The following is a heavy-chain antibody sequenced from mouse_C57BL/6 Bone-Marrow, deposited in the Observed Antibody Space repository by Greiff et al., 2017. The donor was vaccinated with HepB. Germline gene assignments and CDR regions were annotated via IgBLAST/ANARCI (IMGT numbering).Heavy chain of an antibody. CDR3: AGGGIYYESLYYYAMDY. D-gene: IGHD2-4*01. CDR2: INPYNGGT. J-gene: IGHJ4*01. V-gene: IGHV1-19*01. CDR1: GYTFTDYY. Sequence: EVQLQQSGPVLVKPGASVKMSCKASGYTFTDYYMNWVKQSHGKSLEWIGVINPYNGGTSYNQKFKGKATLTVDKSSSTAYMELNSLTSEDSAVYYCAGGGIYYESLYYYAMDYWGQGTSVTVSS.